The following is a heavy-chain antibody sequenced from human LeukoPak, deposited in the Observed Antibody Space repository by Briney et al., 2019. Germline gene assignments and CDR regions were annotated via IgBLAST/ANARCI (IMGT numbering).Heavy chain of an antibody. CDR2: LFSGGST. D-gene: IGHD1-26*01. V-gene: IGHV3-66*01. Sequence: GGSLRLSCAASGFTVSSSYLSWVRQAPGKGLEWVSILFSGGSTYYADSVKGRFTTSRDNSKNTLYLQMNSLRAEDTAVYYCARCSGTYLFDYWGQGALVTVSS. CDR3: ARCSGTYLFDY. CDR1: GFTVSSSY. J-gene: IGHJ4*02.